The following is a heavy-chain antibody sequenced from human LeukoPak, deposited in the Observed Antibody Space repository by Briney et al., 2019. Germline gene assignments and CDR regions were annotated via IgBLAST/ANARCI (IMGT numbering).Heavy chain of an antibody. CDR1: GGSISSSSYY. D-gene: IGHD5-12*01. V-gene: IGHV4-39*01. CDR3: ARQRPGWLRTNDFDY. CDR2: IYYSGST. J-gene: IGHJ4*02. Sequence: SETLSLTCTVSGGSISSSSYYWGWIRQPPGKGLEWIGSIYYSGSTYYNPSLKSRVTISIDTSKNQFSLKLSSVTAADTAVYYCARQRPGWLRTNDFDYWGQGTLVTVSS.